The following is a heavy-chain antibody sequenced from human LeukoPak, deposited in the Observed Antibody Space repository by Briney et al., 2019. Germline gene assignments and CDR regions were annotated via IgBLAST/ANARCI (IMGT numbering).Heavy chain of an antibody. J-gene: IGHJ4*02. V-gene: IGHV4-59*08. CDR3: ARRGAVYAGNDFDY. D-gene: IGHD4-23*01. CDR1: GGSISGYY. Sequence: SSETLSLTCTVSGGSISGYYWSWIRQPPGKGLESIGHIYYSGSTNYNPSLKSRVTISVDTSRNQFSLKLSSVTAADTAVYYCARRGAVYAGNDFDYWGQGTLVSVST. CDR2: IYYSGST.